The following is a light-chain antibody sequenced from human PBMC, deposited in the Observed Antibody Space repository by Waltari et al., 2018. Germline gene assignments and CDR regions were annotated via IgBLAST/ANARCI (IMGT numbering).Light chain of an antibody. CDR3: QQFNS. J-gene: IGKJ4*01. CDR2: AAS. Sequence: DLQLTQSPSFLSASVGDRVTITCRASQGVSSYLAWYQQKPGKAPKLLIYAASTLVSGAPSRFSGSGSGTEFTLTISSLRPEDFATYYCQQFNSFGGGTKVEIK. V-gene: IGKV1-9*01. CDR1: QGVSSY.